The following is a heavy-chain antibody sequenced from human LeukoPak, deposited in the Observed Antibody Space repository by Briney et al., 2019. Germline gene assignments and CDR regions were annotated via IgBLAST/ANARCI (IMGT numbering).Heavy chain of an antibody. CDR1: GFTFSRYY. J-gene: IGHJ4*02. V-gene: IGHV3-74*01. Sequence: GGSLRLSCAASGFTFSRYYMHWVRQAPGKGLVWVSRINSDGSSTTYADSVKGRFTISRDNAKNTLYLQMNSLKVEDTAMYYCTRVFVGDEYSSSGYWGQGTLVTVSS. CDR2: INSDGSST. D-gene: IGHD6-13*01. CDR3: TRVFVGDEYSSSGY.